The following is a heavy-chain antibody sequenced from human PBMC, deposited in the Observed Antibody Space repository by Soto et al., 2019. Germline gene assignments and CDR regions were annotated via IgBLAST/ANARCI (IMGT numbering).Heavy chain of an antibody. CDR2: IYWDDDK. V-gene: IGHV2-5*02. J-gene: IGHJ5*02. D-gene: IGHD6-13*01. CDR1: GFSLSPSGGG. Sequence: SGPTLVHPTPTLTLTCTFSGFSLSPSGGGVGWIRQPPGKALEWLALIYWDDDKRYSPSLKSRLTITKDTSKNQVVLTMTNMDPVDTATYYCARRYIAAAGTVWFDPWGQGTLVTVSS. CDR3: ARRYIAAAGTVWFDP.